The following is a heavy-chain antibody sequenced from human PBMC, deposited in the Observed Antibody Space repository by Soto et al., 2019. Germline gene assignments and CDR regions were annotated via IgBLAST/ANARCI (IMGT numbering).Heavy chain of an antibody. Sequence: SETLSLTCTVSGGSISSGDYYWSWIRQPPGKGLEWIGYIYYSGSTYYNPSLKSRVTISVDTSKNQFSLKLSSVTAADTAVYYCARYYDSSGHLPENFDYWGQGTLVTVSS. J-gene: IGHJ4*02. V-gene: IGHV4-30-4*01. CDR3: ARYYDSSGHLPENFDY. CDR2: IYYSGST. CDR1: GGSISSGDYY. D-gene: IGHD3-22*01.